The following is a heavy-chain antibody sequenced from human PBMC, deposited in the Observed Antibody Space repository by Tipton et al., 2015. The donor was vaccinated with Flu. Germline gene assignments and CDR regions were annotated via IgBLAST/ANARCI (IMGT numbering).Heavy chain of an antibody. D-gene: IGHD5-18*01. CDR3: AKDKTSYGNAALDI. V-gene: IGHV3-9*01. Sequence: SLRLSCAASGFTFDDYAMHWVRQAPGKGLEWVSCINWNSGSVGYADSVRGRFTISRDNAKKSLYLQMSSLRPEDTALYYCAKDKTSYGNAALDIWGQGTMATVSS. J-gene: IGHJ3*02. CDR1: GFTFDDYA. CDR2: INWNSGSV.